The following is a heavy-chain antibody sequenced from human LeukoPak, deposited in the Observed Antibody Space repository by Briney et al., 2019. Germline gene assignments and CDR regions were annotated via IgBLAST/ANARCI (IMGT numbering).Heavy chain of an antibody. CDR3: ARGGYCTSTSCHLVHYYGMDV. CDR2: ISYDGSNK. CDR1: GFTFNNYS. Sequence: PGGSLRLSCAASGFTFNNYSMHWVRQAPGKGLEWAALISYDGSNKYYADSVKGRFTISRDNSKNTLNLQMNSLRAEDTAVYYCARGGYCTSTSCHLVHYYGMDVWGQGTTVTVSS. V-gene: IGHV3-30-3*01. D-gene: IGHD2-2*01. J-gene: IGHJ6*02.